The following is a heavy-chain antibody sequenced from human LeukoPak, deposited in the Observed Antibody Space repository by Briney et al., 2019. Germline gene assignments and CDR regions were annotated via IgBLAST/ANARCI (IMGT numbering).Heavy chain of an antibody. CDR2: IYSGGST. J-gene: IGHJ4*01. CDR1: GFTVSSNY. V-gene: IGHV3-53*01. CDR3: VREGFYFFDF. Sequence: GGSLRLSCAASGFTVSSNYMSWVRQAPGKGLEWVSLIYSGGSTYYADSVRGRFTIFRDNAKDSVYLQMNSLRAEDSATYYCVREGFYFFDFWGQGTLVTVSS.